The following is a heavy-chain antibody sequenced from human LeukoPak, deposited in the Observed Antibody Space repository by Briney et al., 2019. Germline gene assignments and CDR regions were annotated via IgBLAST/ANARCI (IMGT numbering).Heavy chain of an antibody. D-gene: IGHD3-3*01. J-gene: IGHJ6*02. V-gene: IGHV3-66*01. CDR1: GFTVSSNY. CDR2: IYSGGST. CDR3: ARVITIFGVVITQSYGMDV. Sequence: GGSLRLSCAASGFTVSSNYMSWVRQAPGKGLEWVSVIYSGGSTYYADSVKGRFTISRDNSKNALYLQMNSLRAEDTAVYYCARVITIFGVVITQSYGMDVWGQGTTVTVSS.